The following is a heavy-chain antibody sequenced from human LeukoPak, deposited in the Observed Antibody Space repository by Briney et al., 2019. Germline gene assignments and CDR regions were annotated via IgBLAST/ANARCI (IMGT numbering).Heavy chain of an antibody. D-gene: IGHD4-23*01. CDR1: GFTVSGYW. J-gene: IGHJ4*02. CDR2: ISSSGSTI. Sequence: PGGSLRLSCAASGFTVSGYWMSWVRQAPGKGLEWVSYISSSGSTIYYADSVKGRFTISRDNAKNSLYLQMNSLRAEDTAVYYCARSYGGYPVDYWGQGTLVTVSS. V-gene: IGHV3-11*01. CDR3: ARSYGGYPVDY.